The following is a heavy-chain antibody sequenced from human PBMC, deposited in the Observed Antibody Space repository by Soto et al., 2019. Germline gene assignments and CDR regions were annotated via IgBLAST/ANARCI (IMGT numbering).Heavy chain of an antibody. V-gene: IGHV1-69*13. Sequence: VASVKVSCKASGGSFNTYAVNWVRQAPGQGLEWLGEILPRFGTVSYSQRFQGRLTFSADESTGAAYMELGSLKSEDTAVYYCATRLYMGQLLSALDYWGQGPLVTVSS. CDR3: ATRLYMGQLLSALDY. CDR2: ILPRFGTV. CDR1: GGSFNTYA. D-gene: IGHD3-16*01. J-gene: IGHJ4*02.